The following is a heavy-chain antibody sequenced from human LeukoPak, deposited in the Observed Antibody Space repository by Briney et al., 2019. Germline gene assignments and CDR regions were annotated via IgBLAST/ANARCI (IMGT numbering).Heavy chain of an antibody. D-gene: IGHD6-19*01. Sequence: ASVKVSCKASGYTFTSYGISWVRQAPGQGLEWMGWISTYNGDTKYAQKLQGRFTMTSDTSTRTAYMELRSLTSDDTAVYYCARDPSNTSGWYIYFDFWGQGTLVTVSS. V-gene: IGHV1-18*01. CDR2: ISTYNGDT. J-gene: IGHJ4*02. CDR1: GYTFTSYG. CDR3: ARDPSNTSGWYIYFDF.